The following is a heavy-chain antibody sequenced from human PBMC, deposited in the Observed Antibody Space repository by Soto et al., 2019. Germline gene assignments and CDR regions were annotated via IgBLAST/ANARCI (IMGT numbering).Heavy chain of an antibody. CDR2: IHHSRGT. CDR1: GGSISGDKW. D-gene: IGHD6-19*01. CDR3: ATNGWYCVEY. Sequence: ASETLSLTCAVSGGSISGDKWWSWVRQPPGKGLEWIGEIHHSRGTNYNPSLKSRVTISVDKCKNQFSLNLNSVTAADTGVYYCATNGWYCVEYWGQEILATVSS. J-gene: IGHJ4*02. V-gene: IGHV4-4*02.